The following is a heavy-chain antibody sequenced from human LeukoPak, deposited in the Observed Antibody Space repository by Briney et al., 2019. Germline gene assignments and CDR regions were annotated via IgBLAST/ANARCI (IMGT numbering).Heavy chain of an antibody. J-gene: IGHJ2*01. CDR3: ARGPPFDL. Sequence: SETLSLTCAVYGGSFSGYYWSWIRQPPGKGLEWIGEINHSGSTNYNPSLKGRVTISVDTSKNQFSLKLSSVTAADTAVYYCARGPPFDLWGRGTLSLSPQ. CDR1: GGSFSGYY. V-gene: IGHV4-34*01. CDR2: INHSGST.